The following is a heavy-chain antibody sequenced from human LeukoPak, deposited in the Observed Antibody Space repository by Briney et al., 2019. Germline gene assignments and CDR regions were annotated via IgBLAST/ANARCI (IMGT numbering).Heavy chain of an antibody. J-gene: IGHJ4*02. V-gene: IGHV1-69*05. CDR1: GGTFSSYA. D-gene: IGHD3-22*01. Sequence: SVKVSCKASGGTFSSYAISWVPQAPGQGLEWIGGIIPIFGTANYAHKFQGRVTITTDESTTTAYMELNRRRSEDTAVYYCATPTTYYDSSGYYSFDYWGQGTLVTVSS. CDR3: ATPTTYYDSSGYYSFDY. CDR2: IIPIFGTA.